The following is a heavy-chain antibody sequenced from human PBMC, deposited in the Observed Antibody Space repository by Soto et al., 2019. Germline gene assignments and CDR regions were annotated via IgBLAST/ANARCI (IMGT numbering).Heavy chain of an antibody. D-gene: IGHD3-22*01. CDR3: ARGTLYYDRGGYYDY. V-gene: IGHV1-69*13. CDR2: IIPFFGIP. CDR1: GGTFNNYT. Sequence: GASVKVSCKPSGGTFNNYTFTWVRQAPGQGLEWMGRIIPFFGIPTYAQHFQDRVTITADASTNTVYMELSSLRSEDRAVYYCARGTLYYDRGGYYDYWGQGTLVTVSS. J-gene: IGHJ4*02.